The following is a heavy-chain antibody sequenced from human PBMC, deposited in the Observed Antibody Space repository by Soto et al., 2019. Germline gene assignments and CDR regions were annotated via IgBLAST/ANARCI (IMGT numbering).Heavy chain of an antibody. Sequence: PSETLSLTCAVSGVTISTYYWSWIRQPPGKGLEWIGYNYHSGTTNYNPSLKSRVTISVDTSKNQFSLRLTSVTAADTAIYYCVRGGSTHYYYGLDVWGQGTTVTVSS. J-gene: IGHJ6*02. CDR3: VRGGSTHYYYGLDV. V-gene: IGHV4-59*01. CDR1: GVTISTYY. CDR2: NYHSGTT.